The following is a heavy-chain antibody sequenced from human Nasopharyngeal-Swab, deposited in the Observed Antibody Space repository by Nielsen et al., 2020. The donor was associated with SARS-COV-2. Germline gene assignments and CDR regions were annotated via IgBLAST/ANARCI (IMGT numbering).Heavy chain of an antibody. V-gene: IGHV5-51*01. D-gene: IGHD3-22*01. CDR3: ARTAIEGGYYRGDAFDI. CDR2: IYPGDSDT. J-gene: IGHJ3*02. Sequence: GGSLRLSCKGSGYRFISYWIGWVRQMPVKGLEWMGIIYPGDSDTRYSPSFQGQVTISADKSINTAYLQWSSLKASDTAMYYCARTAIEGGYYRGDAFDIWGQGTMVTVSS. CDR1: GYRFISYW.